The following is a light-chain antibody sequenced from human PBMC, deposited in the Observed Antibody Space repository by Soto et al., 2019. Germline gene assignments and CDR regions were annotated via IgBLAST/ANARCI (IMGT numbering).Light chain of an antibody. CDR1: QSISNH. J-gene: IGKJ5*01. V-gene: IGKV3-11*01. CDR3: QQRSNWPPIT. Sequence: EIVLTQSPATLSLSPGERATLSCRASQSISNHLAWYQQKPGQAPTLLIYDASNRATGIPARFSGSGSGTDFTLPISSLEREDFAVDYCQQRSNWPPITFGQGTRLEIK. CDR2: DAS.